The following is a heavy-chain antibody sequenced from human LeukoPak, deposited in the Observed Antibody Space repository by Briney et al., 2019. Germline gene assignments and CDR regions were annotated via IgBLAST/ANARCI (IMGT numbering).Heavy chain of an antibody. J-gene: IGHJ6*03. CDR2: MNPNSGNK. Sequence: ASVKVSCKASGYTFISYDINWVRQATGQGLKWGGWMNPNSGNKGYAQKFQGRVTMTRNTSISTAYMELSSLRSEDTAVYYCARAGVPAANRPVKRNYYYYYMDVWGKGTTVTVSS. D-gene: IGHD2-2*01. CDR1: GYTFISYD. V-gene: IGHV1-8*01. CDR3: ARAGVPAANRPVKRNYYYYYMDV.